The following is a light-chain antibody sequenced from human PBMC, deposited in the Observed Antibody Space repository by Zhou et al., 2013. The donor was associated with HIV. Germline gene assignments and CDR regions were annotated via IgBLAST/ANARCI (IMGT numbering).Light chain of an antibody. CDR3: QQYASSPRT. CDR2: ATS. V-gene: IGKV3-20*01. J-gene: IGKJ1*01. Sequence: EIVLTQSPGTLSLSPGERATLSCRASQSVSTSYLAWYQQKPDLAPSLLIYATSSRATGIPDRFSGSGSGTDFTLTISRLEPEDFAVYSCQQYASSPRTFGQGTKVEIK. CDR1: QSVSTSY.